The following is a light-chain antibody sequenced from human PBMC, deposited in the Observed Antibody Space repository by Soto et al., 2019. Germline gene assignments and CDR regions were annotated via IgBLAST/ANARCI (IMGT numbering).Light chain of an antibody. Sequence: DIQMTQSPSSLSASVGDRVTINCRASQSISSYLNWYQQKPGKAPKLLIYAASSLQSGFPSRFSGSGSGTDFTITISSLQPEDVATYYCQQSYSTRWTFGQGTKVEIK. CDR2: AAS. J-gene: IGKJ1*01. CDR1: QSISSY. V-gene: IGKV1-39*01. CDR3: QQSYSTRWT.